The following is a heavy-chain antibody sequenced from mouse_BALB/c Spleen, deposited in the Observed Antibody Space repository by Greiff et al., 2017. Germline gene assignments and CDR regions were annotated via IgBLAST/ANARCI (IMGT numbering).Heavy chain of an antibody. CDR3: AREDYRYDAWFAY. CDR2: IWAGGST. D-gene: IGHD2-14*01. V-gene: IGHV2-9*02. Sequence: VQLKESGPGLVAPSQSLSITCTVSGFSLTSYGVHWVRQPPGKGLEWLGVIWAGGSTNYNSALMSRLSISKDNSKSQVFLKMNSLQTDDTAMYYCAREDYRYDAWFAYWGQGTLVTVSA. J-gene: IGHJ3*01. CDR1: GFSLTSYG.